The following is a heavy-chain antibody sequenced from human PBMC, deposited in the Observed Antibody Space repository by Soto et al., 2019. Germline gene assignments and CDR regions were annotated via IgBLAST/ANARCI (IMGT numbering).Heavy chain of an antibody. CDR3: VKSRGGNNFDFFD. J-gene: IGHJ4*02. V-gene: IGHV3-64D*06. D-gene: IGHD5-12*01. CDR2: IRGNGDPP. CDR1: GFTFSSYA. Sequence: LRLSCSASGFTFSSYAMHWVRQAPGKGLEYVSGIRGNGDPPFYADSVKGRFTISRDNSKNTLYLQMSSLSADDTAVYYCVKSRGGNNFDFFDWGQGALVTSPQ.